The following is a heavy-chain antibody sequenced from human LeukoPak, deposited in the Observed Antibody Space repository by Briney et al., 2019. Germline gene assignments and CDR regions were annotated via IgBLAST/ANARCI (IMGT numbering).Heavy chain of an antibody. CDR1: GLTFSSYA. J-gene: IGHJ4*02. Sequence: GGSLRLSCAASGLTFSSYAMSWVRQAPGQGQEWVSAISGSGGSTYYADSVKGRFTISRDNSKNTLYLQMNSLRAEDTAVYYCAKDLRVGATDCYFDYWGQGTLVTVSS. D-gene: IGHD1-26*01. V-gene: IGHV3-23*01. CDR3: AKDLRVGATDCYFDY. CDR2: ISGSGGST.